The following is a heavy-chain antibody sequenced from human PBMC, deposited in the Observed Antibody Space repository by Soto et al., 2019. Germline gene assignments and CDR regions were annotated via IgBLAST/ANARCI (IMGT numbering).Heavy chain of an antibody. D-gene: IGHD6-13*01. V-gene: IGHV3-48*03. CDR2: ISSTDATI. CDR3: ASGQSAASYYYGMAV. Sequence: EGSLRLSCAGSGFTLSSFEMIWVRQAPGKGLEWVSYISSTDATIYYADSVKGRFTISRDNAKNSLYLQMNSLRAEDTAVYYCASGQSAASYYYGMAVWGQGTTVTVSS. J-gene: IGHJ6*02. CDR1: GFTLSSFE.